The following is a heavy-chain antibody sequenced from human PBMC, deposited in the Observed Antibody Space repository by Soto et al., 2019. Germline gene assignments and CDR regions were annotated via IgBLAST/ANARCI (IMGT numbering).Heavy chain of an antibody. J-gene: IGHJ3*02. Sequence: LRLSCAASGFTFSSYSMNWVRQAPGKGLEWVSSISSSSSYIYYADSVKGRFTISRDNAKNSLYLQMNSLRAEDTAVYYCARGYSSGWYSDDAFDIWGQGTMVTVSS. D-gene: IGHD6-19*01. V-gene: IGHV3-21*01. CDR2: ISSSSSYI. CDR1: GFTFSSYS. CDR3: ARGYSSGWYSDDAFDI.